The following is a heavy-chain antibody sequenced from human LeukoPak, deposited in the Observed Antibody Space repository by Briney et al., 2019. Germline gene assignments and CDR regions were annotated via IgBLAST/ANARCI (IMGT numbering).Heavy chain of an antibody. CDR1: GFTFSSFA. J-gene: IGHJ6*03. D-gene: IGHD6-6*01. V-gene: IGHV3-64*01. CDR2: ISSNGGST. Sequence: PGGSLRLSCAASGFTFSSFAMHWVRQAPGKGLEYVSAISSNGGSTYYANSVKGRFTISRDNSKNTLYLQMGSLRAEDMAVYYCARDPRPYSSSFSYYMDVWGKGTTVTVSS. CDR3: ARDPRPYSSSFSYYMDV.